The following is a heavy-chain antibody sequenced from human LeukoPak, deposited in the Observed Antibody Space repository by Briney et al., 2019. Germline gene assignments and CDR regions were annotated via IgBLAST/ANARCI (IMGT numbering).Heavy chain of an antibody. CDR1: GGSFSSYY. V-gene: IGHV4-59*08. CDR3: ARHGGYDNAPDAFDI. J-gene: IGHJ3*02. Sequence: SETLSPTCAVYGGSFSSYYWSWIRQPPGKGLEWIGYIYYSGSTNYNPSLKSRVTISVDTSKNQFSLKLSSVTAADTAVYYCARHGGYDNAPDAFDIWGQGTMVTVSS. CDR2: IYYSGST. D-gene: IGHD3-22*01.